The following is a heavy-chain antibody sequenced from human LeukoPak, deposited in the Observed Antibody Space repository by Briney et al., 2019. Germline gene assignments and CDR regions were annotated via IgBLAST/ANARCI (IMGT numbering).Heavy chain of an antibody. V-gene: IGHV4-39*01. J-gene: IGHJ4*01. D-gene: IGHD6-19*01. Sequence: SENLSLTCTVSGGSISSSSYYWGWIRQPPGKGLEWIGSIYYSGSTYYNPSLKSRVTISVDTSKNQFSLKLSSMTAADTAVYYCARSEWLVRGGHDFWGHGTLVTVSS. CDR2: IYYSGST. CDR1: GGSISSSSYY. CDR3: ARSEWLVRGGHDF.